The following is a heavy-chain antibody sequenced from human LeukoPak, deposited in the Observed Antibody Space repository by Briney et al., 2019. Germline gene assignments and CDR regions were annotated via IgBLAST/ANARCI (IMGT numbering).Heavy chain of an antibody. CDR2: ISAYNGNT. J-gene: IGHJ4*02. CDR3: ARDVVSYDSSGNFDY. V-gene: IGHV1-18*01. D-gene: IGHD3-22*01. CDR1: GYTITSYG. Sequence: GASVKVSCKASGYTITSYGITWVRPAPGQGLEWMGWISAYNGNTNYAQKLQGRVTMTTDTSTSTAYMELRSLRSDDTAVYYCARDVVSYDSSGNFDYWGQGTLVTVSS.